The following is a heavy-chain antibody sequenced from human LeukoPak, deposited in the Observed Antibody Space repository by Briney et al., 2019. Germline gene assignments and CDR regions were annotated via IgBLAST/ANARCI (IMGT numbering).Heavy chain of an antibody. V-gene: IGHV3-11*06. J-gene: IGHJ3*02. CDR2: ISSKSTST. CDR1: GFTFSDYY. Sequence: GGSLRLSCAASGFTFSDYYMSCIRQAPGKGLEWVSSISSKSTSTSYADSVKGRFTISRDNAKNSPYLQMNSLRAEDTAVYYCARETILDIWGQGTMVTVSS. D-gene: IGHD2-21*01. CDR3: ARETILDI.